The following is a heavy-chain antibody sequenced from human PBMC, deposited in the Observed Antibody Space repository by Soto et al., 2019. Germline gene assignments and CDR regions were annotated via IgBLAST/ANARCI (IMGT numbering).Heavy chain of an antibody. V-gene: IGHV3-7*01. CDR2: IKQDGSEK. Sequence: XGSLRLSCAASGFTFSIYWMSWVRQAPGKGLEWVANIKQDGSEKYYVDSVKGRFTISRDNAKNSLYLQMNSLRAEDTAVYYCARDTYYYGSESYSRLYYWGKGTLVTVSS. CDR3: ARDTYYYGSESYSRLYY. D-gene: IGHD3-10*01. CDR1: GFTFSIYW. J-gene: IGHJ4*02.